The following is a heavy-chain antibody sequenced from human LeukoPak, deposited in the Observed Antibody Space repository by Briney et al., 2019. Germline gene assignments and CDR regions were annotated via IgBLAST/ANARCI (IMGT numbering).Heavy chain of an antibody. D-gene: IGHD6-19*01. V-gene: IGHV4-38-2*02. J-gene: IGHJ4*02. Sequence: SETLSLTCTVSGYSISSGYYWGWIRQPPGKGLEWIGSIYHSGSTYYNPSLKSRVTISVDTSKNQFSLKLSSVTAADTAVYYCARDQGGIAVAGTGYVGFDYWGQGTLVTVSS. CDR2: IYHSGST. CDR3: ARDQGGIAVAGTGYVGFDY. CDR1: GYSISSGYY.